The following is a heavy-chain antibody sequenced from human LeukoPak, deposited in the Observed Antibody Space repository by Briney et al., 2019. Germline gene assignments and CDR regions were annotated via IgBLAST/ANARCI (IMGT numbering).Heavy chain of an antibody. CDR1: GFTFSSYE. J-gene: IGHJ4*02. CDR3: ARGSLDTAMAVDY. Sequence: GGSLRLSCAVSGFTFSSYEMNWVRQAPGKGLEWVSHISSGGYTIYYADFVKGRFIISRDNAKNSLYLQMNSLRVEDTAVYYCARGSLDTAMAVDYWGQGTLVTVSS. D-gene: IGHD5-18*01. V-gene: IGHV3-48*03. CDR2: ISSGGYTI.